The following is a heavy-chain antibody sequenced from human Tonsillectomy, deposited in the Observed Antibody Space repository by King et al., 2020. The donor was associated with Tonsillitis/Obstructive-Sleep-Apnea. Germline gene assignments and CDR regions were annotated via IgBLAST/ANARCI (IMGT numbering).Heavy chain of an antibody. CDR3: ARAGDDILTGYDHNWFDP. CDR2: IYYSGST. V-gene: IGHV4-59*01. CDR1: GGSISSYY. Sequence: VQLQESGPGLVKPSETLSLTCTVSGGSISSYYWSWIRQPPGKGLEWIGYIYYSGSTNYNPSLKSRVTTSVDTSKNQFSLKLSSVTAADTAVYYCARAGDDILTGYDHNWFDPWGQGTLVTVSS. J-gene: IGHJ5*02. D-gene: IGHD3-9*01.